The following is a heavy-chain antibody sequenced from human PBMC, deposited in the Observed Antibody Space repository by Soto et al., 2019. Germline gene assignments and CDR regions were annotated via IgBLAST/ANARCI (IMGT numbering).Heavy chain of an antibody. V-gene: IGHV3-30*18. Sequence: QVQLVESGGGVVQPGRSLRLSCAASGFTVSSYGMHWVRQAPGKGLEWVTVISYDGNVAYYADSVKGRFTISRDNSKNTLYLQMNSLRTEDTAMYYRAKEGPITNWYFDYWGQGTLVTVSS. J-gene: IGHJ4*02. CDR2: ISYDGNVA. CDR1: GFTVSSYG. D-gene: IGHD1-1*01. CDR3: AKEGPITNWYFDY.